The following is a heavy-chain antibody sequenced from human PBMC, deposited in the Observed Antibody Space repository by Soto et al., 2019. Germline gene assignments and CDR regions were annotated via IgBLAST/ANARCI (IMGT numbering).Heavy chain of an antibody. Sequence: ASVQVSCQASGYTFTSYGISWARKAPGQGLEWMGWTSAYNGNTNYAQKLQGRVTMTTDTSTSTAYMELRSLRSDDTAVYYCARDRNDYSNDDHYYYYYGMDVWGQGTPGTVAS. J-gene: IGHJ6*02. CDR1: GYTFTSYG. V-gene: IGHV1-18*04. CDR3: ARDRNDYSNDDHYYYYYGMDV. CDR2: TSAYNGNT. D-gene: IGHD4-4*01.